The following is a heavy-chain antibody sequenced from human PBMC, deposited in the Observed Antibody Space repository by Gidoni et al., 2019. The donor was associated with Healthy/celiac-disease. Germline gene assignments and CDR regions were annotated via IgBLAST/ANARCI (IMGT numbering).Heavy chain of an antibody. CDR3: ARGLMGAAPWGY. CDR2: INHSGST. J-gene: IGHJ4*02. V-gene: IGHV4-34*01. D-gene: IGHD2-15*01. CDR1: GGSFSGYY. Sequence: QVQLQQWGAGLLKPSETLSLTCAVYGGSFSGYYWSWIRQPPGKGLEWIGEINHSGSTNYNPSLKSRVTISVDTSKNQFSLKLSSVTAADTAVYYCARGLMGAAPWGYWGQGTLVTVSS.